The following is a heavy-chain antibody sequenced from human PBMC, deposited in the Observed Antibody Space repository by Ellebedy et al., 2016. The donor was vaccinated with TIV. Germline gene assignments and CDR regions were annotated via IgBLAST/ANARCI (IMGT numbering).Heavy chain of an antibody. V-gene: IGHV3-66*01. CDR2: IYSGGST. Sequence: GESLKISCAASGFTVSSNYMSWVRQAPGKGLEWVSVIYSGGSTYYADSVKGRFTISRDNSKNTLYLQMNSLRAEDTAVYYCAKDRRSSGWPEYYFDYWGQGTLVTVSS. CDR3: AKDRRSSGWPEYYFDY. CDR1: GFTVSSNY. J-gene: IGHJ4*02. D-gene: IGHD6-19*01.